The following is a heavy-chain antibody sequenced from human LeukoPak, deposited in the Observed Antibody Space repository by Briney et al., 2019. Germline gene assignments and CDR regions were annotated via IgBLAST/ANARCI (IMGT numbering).Heavy chain of an antibody. Sequence: PGGSLRLSCAASGFTFDDYAMHWVRQAPGNGLEWVSGISWNSGSIGYADSVKGRFTISRDNAKNSLYLQMSSLRAEDTALYYCALGYSYGFANYWGQGTLVTVSS. CDR2: ISWNSGSI. CDR1: GFTFDDYA. J-gene: IGHJ4*02. CDR3: ALGYSYGFANY. V-gene: IGHV3-9*01. D-gene: IGHD5-18*01.